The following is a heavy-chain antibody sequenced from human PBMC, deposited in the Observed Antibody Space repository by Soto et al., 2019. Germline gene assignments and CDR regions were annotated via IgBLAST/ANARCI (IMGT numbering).Heavy chain of an antibody. CDR1: GFTVSSNY. Sequence: GGSLRLSCAASGFTVSSNYMSWVRQAPGKGLEWVSVIYSGGSTYYADSVKGRFTISRDNSKNTLYLQMNSLRAEDTAVYYCARGDVLLWFGELLLNAFDIWGQGTMVTVS. V-gene: IGHV3-66*01. J-gene: IGHJ3*02. D-gene: IGHD3-10*01. CDR2: IYSGGST. CDR3: ARGDVLLWFGELLLNAFDI.